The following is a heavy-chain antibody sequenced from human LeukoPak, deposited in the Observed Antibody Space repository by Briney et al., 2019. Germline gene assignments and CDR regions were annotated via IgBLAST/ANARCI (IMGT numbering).Heavy chain of an antibody. V-gene: IGHV3-9*01. CDR1: GFNFDDDYA. CDR3: ARSHLYFGSGIDY. CDR2: ISWKSGSK. Sequence: GGSLRLSCAASGFNFDDDYAMHWVRQAPGKGLEWVSGISWKSGSKGYADSVKGRFTISRDNAKNSLFLQMNSLRAGDTAVYYCARSHLYFGSGIDYWGLGTLVTVSS. D-gene: IGHD3-10*01. J-gene: IGHJ4*02.